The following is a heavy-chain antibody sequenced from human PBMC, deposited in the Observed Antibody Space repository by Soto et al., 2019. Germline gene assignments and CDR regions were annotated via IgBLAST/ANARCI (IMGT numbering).Heavy chain of an antibody. D-gene: IGHD6-6*01. CDR3: ARDEEYSSSAIDDY. J-gene: IGHJ4*02. CDR2: IWYDGSNK. V-gene: IGHV3-33*01. CDR1: GFTFSSYG. Sequence: GGSLRLSCAASGFTFSSYGMHWVRQAPGKGLEWVAVIWYDGSNKYYADSVKGRFTISRDNSKNTLYLQMNSLRAEDTAVYYCARDEEYSSSAIDDYWGQGTLVTVSS.